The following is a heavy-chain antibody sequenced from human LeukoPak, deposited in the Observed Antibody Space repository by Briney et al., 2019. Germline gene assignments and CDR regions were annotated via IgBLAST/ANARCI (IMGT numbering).Heavy chain of an antibody. CDR2: ISISGNKI. D-gene: IGHD4-17*01. J-gene: IGHJ4*02. V-gene: IGHV3-23*01. CDR1: GLTFSNRA. CDR3: ANELRPNDY. Sequence: RAGGSLRLACVVSGLTFSNRAMTWVRQAPGKGLEWVSSISISGNKILYADSVKGRLTISRDNSKNTLFLQMNSLQTEDTGVYFCANELRPNDYWGQGTLVTVS.